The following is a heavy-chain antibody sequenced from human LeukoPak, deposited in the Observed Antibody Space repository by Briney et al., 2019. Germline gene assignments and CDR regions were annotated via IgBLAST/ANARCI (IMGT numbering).Heavy chain of an antibody. CDR2: IYHSGST. CDR1: GGSISSSNW. D-gene: IGHD3-10*01. J-gene: IGHJ4*02. Sequence: KTSETLSLTCAVSGGSISSSNWWSWVRQPPGKGLEWIGEIYHSGSTNYNPSLKSRVTISVDTSKNQFSLKLSSVTAADTAVYYCARGGYYYGSGSYSYFDYWGQGTLVTVSS. CDR3: ARGGYYYGSGSYSYFDY. V-gene: IGHV4-4*02.